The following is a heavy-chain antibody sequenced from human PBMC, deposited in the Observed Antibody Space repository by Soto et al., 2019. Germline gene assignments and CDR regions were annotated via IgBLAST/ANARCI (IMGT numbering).Heavy chain of an antibody. CDR2: IYYSGSA. CDR1: GGSISSSD. D-gene: IGHD3-22*01. V-gene: IGHV4-59*01. J-gene: IGHJ4*02. Sequence: KTSETLSLTCTVSGGSISSSDWSWIRQPPGKGLEWIAYIYYSGSATYNPSLKTRVTISLDTSKNQFSLKLSSVTAADTAVYYCAKEKKDDSSGFSHFDYGGQGTLVKSPQ. CDR3: AKEKKDDSSGFSHFDY.